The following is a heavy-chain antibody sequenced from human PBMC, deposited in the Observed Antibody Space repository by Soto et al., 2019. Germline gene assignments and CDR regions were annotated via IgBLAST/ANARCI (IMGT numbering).Heavy chain of an antibody. CDR2: ISGSGGST. D-gene: IGHD3-9*01. CDR1: GFTFSSYA. J-gene: IGHJ3*02. CDR3: AKDGDILTGYETPDAFDI. V-gene: IGHV3-23*01. Sequence: GGSLRLSCAASGFTFSSYAMSWVRQAPGKGLEWVSAISGSGGSTYYADSVKGRFTISRDNSKNTLYLQMNSLRAEDTAVYYCAKDGDILTGYETPDAFDIWGQGTMVTVSS.